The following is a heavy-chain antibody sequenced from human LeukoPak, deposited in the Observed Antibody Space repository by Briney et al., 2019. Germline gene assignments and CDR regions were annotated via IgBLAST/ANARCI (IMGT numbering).Heavy chain of an antibody. Sequence: PSETLSLTCTVSGYSISSHYYWGWVRQSPGKGLECIGSIYHNGDTYYNPSLKSRVTISVDTSKNQFSLKLNSVTAADTAVYYCARDRGYYVFDYWGQGILVTVSS. CDR3: ARDRGYYVFDY. CDR1: GYSISSHYY. V-gene: IGHV4-38-2*02. CDR2: IYHNGDT. J-gene: IGHJ4*02. D-gene: IGHD1-26*01.